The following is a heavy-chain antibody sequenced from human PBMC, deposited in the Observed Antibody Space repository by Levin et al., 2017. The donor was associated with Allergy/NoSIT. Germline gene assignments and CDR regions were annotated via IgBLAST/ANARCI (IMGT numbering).Heavy chain of an antibody. CDR1: GFTFSSYE. CDR3: ARQLGNFWSGYNYFDY. D-gene: IGHD3-3*01. CDR2: ISSTGSTI. Sequence: GESLKISCAASGFTFSSYEMNWVRRAPGKGLEWVSYISSTGSTIYSADSVKGGFTISRDNAKNSLYLHMNSLRAEDTAVYYCARQLGNFWSGYNYFDYWGQGTLVTVSS. V-gene: IGHV3-48*03. J-gene: IGHJ4*02.